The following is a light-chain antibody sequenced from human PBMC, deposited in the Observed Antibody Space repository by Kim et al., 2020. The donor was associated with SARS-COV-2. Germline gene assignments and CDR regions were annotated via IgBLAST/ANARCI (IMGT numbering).Light chain of an antibody. CDR2: DTS. J-gene: IGLJ2*01. CDR1: TGSVTSSHY. V-gene: IGLV7-46*01. CDR3: LLSYSGPAWI. Sequence: QAVVTQEPSLTVSPGGTVTLTCGSSTGSVTSSHYPYWFQQKPGQATKTLIYDTSNKHSWTPARFSGSLLGGKAALTLSGAQPEDEAEYYCLLSYSGPAWILGGGTKVTVL.